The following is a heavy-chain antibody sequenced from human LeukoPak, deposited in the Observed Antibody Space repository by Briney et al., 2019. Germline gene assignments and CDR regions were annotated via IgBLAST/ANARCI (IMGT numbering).Heavy chain of an antibody. J-gene: IGHJ3*01. CDR3: ARPGVGSGRYGAFDV. CDR2: IYYSGTT. Sequence: PSETLSLTCTVSGGSISNFYWSWIRQPPGKGLEWIGYIYYSGTTKYNPSLKSRVTISVDTSKNQFSLKLRSVTAADTAVYYCARPGVGSGRYGAFDVWGQGTKVTVSS. V-gene: IGHV4-59*08. CDR1: GGSISNFY. D-gene: IGHD5-18*01.